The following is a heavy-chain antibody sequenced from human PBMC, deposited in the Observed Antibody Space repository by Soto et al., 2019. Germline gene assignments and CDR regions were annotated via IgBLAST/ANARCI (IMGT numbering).Heavy chain of an antibody. CDR2: IYSSGST. CDR3: ARMYSSRWYDWFDP. J-gene: IGHJ5*02. D-gene: IGHD6-13*01. V-gene: IGHV4-30-4*01. CDR1: GGSISSGDYY. Sequence: QVQLQESGPGLVKPSQTLSLTCTVSGGSISSGDYYWSWIRQPPGKGLEWIGYIYSSGSTYYNPTLESRVTRSVDTSKSQCSRRLSSVTAADAAVYYCARMYSSRWYDWFDPWGQGTLVTVSS.